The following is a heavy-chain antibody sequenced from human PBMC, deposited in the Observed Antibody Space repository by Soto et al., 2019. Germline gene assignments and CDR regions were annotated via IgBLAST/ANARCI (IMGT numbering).Heavy chain of an antibody. J-gene: IGHJ5*02. CDR2: IIPIFGTA. V-gene: IGHV1-69*01. CDR1: GGTFSSYA. CDR3: ASSIVYSSGYPSDTRPFDP. D-gene: IGHD3-22*01. Sequence: QVQLVQSGAEVKKPGSSVKVSCKASGGTFSSYAISWVRQAPGQGLEWMGGIIPIFGTANYAQKFQGRVKITADESTSTAYMELSSLRSEHTAVYYCASSIVYSSGYPSDTRPFDPLGQGTLVTVSS.